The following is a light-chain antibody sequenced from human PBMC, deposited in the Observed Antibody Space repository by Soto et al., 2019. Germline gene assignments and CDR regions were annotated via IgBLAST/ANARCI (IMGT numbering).Light chain of an antibody. Sequence: DIQMTQSPSTLSASVGDRVTITCRASQSISSWLAWYQQKPRKAPKLLIYDASSLESGVPSRFSGSGSGTEFTLTISSLQPDDFATYYCQQYNSYSPRYTFGQGTKLEIK. CDR2: DAS. V-gene: IGKV1-5*01. CDR3: QQYNSYSPRYT. CDR1: QSISSW. J-gene: IGKJ2*01.